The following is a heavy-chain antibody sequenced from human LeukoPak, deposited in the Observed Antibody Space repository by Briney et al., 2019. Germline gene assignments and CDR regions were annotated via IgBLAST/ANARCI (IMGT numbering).Heavy chain of an antibody. CDR1: GGSFSGYY. Sequence: PSETLSLTCAVYGGSFSGYYWSWIRQPPGKGLEWIGEINHSGSTNYNPSLKSRVTISVDTSKNQFSLKLSSVTAADTAVYYCARVAISGEFDYWGQGTLVTVSS. D-gene: IGHD7-27*01. CDR3: ARVAISGEFDY. J-gene: IGHJ4*02. V-gene: IGHV4-34*01. CDR2: INHSGST.